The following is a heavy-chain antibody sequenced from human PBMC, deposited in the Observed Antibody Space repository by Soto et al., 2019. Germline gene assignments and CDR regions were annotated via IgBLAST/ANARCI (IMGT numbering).Heavy chain of an antibody. CDR3: ARDRDDYGSGNYYNRIDF. J-gene: IGHJ4*02. CDR2: IIPLFGTP. CDR1: GGIFSTYA. V-gene: IGHV1-69*13. Sequence: ASVKVSCKASGGIFSTYAISWLRQAPGQGLEWMGGIIPLFGTPNYAQRFQGGVTITADESTSTAYMELSRLRSEDTAVYYCARDRDDYGSGNYYNRIDFWGQGTLVTVSS. D-gene: IGHD3-10*01.